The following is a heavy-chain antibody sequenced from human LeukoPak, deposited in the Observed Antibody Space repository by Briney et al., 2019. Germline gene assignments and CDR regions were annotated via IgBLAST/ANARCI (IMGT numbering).Heavy chain of an antibody. CDR1: GYTFTSYY. D-gene: IGHD2-2*01. Sequence: ASVKVSCKASGYTFTSYYMHWVRQAPGQGLEWMGIINPSGGSTSYAQKFQGRVTMTRDTSTSTVYMELSSLRSEDTAVYCCARDISHCSSTSHCGRRPNHFDYWGQGTLVTVSS. V-gene: IGHV1-46*01. CDR3: ARDISHCSSTSHCGRRPNHFDY. J-gene: IGHJ4*02. CDR2: INPSGGST.